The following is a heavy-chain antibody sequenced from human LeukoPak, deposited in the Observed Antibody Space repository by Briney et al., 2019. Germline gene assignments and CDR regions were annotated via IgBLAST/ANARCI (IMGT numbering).Heavy chain of an antibody. J-gene: IGHJ3*01. D-gene: IGHD2-2*01. CDR1: GGSISSSC. Sequence: SETLSLTCTVSGGSISSSCWSWIRQSPGKGLEWIGYFYDTVSTKYNPSLKRRVSISTDTSKNQLSLKLNSVTAADTAVYYCARHGAFLTRGFCSSSNCYVDGLQTWGQVIMVSVSS. CDR3: ARHGAFLTRGFCSSSNCYVDGLQT. V-gene: IGHV4-59*08. CDR2: FYDTVST.